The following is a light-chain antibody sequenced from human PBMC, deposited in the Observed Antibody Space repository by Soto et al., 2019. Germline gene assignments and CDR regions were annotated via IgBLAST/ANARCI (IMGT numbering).Light chain of an antibody. V-gene: IGLV2-11*01. CDR1: SSDVGGYNY. Sequence: QSALTQPRSVSGSPGQSVTISCTGTSSDVGGYNYVSWYQQHPGKAPKLMIYDVSKRPSGVPDRFSGSKSGNTASLTISGLQAEYSADYYCCSYAGRSVVFCGGTKLTVL. CDR3: CSYAGRSVV. J-gene: IGLJ2*01. CDR2: DVS.